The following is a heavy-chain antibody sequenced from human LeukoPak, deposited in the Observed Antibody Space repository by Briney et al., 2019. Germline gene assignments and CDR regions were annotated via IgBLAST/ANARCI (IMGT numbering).Heavy chain of an antibody. D-gene: IGHD3/OR15-3a*01. Sequence: GGSLRLSCAASGFTVSNNYMSWVRQAPGKGLEWVSVIYSSGNTYYADSVKGRFTISRDNSKNTLYLQMNSLRAEDTVVYYCARDGLDRGSREYYFDFWGQGTLVTVSS. CDR2: IYSSGNT. V-gene: IGHV3-53*01. CDR1: GFTVSNNY. J-gene: IGHJ4*02. CDR3: ARDGLDRGSREYYFDF.